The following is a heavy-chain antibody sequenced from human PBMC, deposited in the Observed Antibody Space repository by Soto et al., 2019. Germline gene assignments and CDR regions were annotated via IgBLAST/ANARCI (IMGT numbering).Heavy chain of an antibody. Sequence: EVQLVQSGGGSVQPGGSLRLSCAASGFTFTNYWMPWVRQVPGKGLVWVSRIDGVGTGTSYSDSVRGRFTISRDNAENMLHLQMYSLRAEDTAVSYCTTVFEYWGQGTLVTVSS. CDR2: IDGVGTGT. V-gene: IGHV3-74*01. J-gene: IGHJ4*02. CDR3: TTVFEY. CDR1: GFTFTNYW.